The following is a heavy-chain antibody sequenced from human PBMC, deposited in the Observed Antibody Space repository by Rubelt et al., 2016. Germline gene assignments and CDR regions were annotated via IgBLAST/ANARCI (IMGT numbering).Heavy chain of an antibody. J-gene: IGHJ5*01. CDR3: ARAPQDDWFDP. CDR1: GGSISSAGFS. D-gene: IGHD5-24*01. CDR2: IYYSGAT. Sequence: QVQLQESGPGLVEPSQTLSLTCIVSGGSISSAGFSWSWIRLHPGTGLEWIGNIYYSGATSYNPSLTSRFSLSVDKSKNQFSLKLTAVTAAYTAVDFCARAPQDDWFDPWGQGTLVTVSS. V-gene: IGHV4-31*03.